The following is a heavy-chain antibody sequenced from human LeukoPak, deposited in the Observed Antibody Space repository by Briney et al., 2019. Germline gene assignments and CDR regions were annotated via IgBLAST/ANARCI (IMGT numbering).Heavy chain of an antibody. CDR2: IYSGGST. J-gene: IGHJ4*02. CDR1: GITLSNYG. D-gene: IGHD3-22*01. Sequence: GGSLRLSCAVSGITLSNYGMSWVRQAPGKGLEWVSVIYSGGSTYYADSVKGRFTISRDNSKNTLYLQMNSLRAEDTAVYYCARDPGETYYYDSSGSTGGYWGQGTLVTVSS. V-gene: IGHV3-66*01. CDR3: ARDPGETYYYDSSGSTGGY.